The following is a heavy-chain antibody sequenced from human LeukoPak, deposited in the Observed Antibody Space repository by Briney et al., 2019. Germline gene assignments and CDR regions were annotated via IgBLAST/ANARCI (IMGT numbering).Heavy chain of an antibody. J-gene: IGHJ2*01. CDR1: GGSISSYY. CDR2: IYTSGST. D-gene: IGHD3-16*01. V-gene: IGHV4-4*07. CDR3: ARGAIRNWYFDL. Sequence: SETLSLTCTVSGGSISSYYWSWIRQPAGKGLEWIGRIYTSGSTNYNPSLKSRVTMSVDTSKNQFSLKLSSVTAADTAVYYRARGAIRNWYFDLWGRGTLVTVSS.